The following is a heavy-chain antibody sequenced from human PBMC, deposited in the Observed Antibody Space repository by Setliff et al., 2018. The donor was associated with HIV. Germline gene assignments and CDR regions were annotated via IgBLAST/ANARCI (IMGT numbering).Heavy chain of an antibody. Sequence: ASVKVSCKASGGTFSSYGISWVRQAPGKGLEWMGWINVGKGDTKYSQELQGRITLTTDTSANTAYMELSSLRSDDTAVYFCARGALLAVFDFDHWGHGTLVTVSS. J-gene: IGHJ4*01. CDR2: INVGKGDT. D-gene: IGHD3-10*01. V-gene: IGHV1-18*01. CDR3: ARGALLAVFDFDH. CDR1: GGTFSSYG.